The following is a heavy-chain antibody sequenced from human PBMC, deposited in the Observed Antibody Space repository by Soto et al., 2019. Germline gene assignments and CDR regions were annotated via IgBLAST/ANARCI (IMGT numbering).Heavy chain of an antibody. D-gene: IGHD6-19*01. CDR3: ARDIDSSGWLLDY. CDR2: IKQDGSEK. CDR1: GFTFSSYW. Sequence: GGSLRLSCAASGFTFSSYWISWGRQAPGKGLEWVANIKQDGSEKYYVDSVKGRFTISRDNAKNSLYLQMNSLRAEDTAVYYCARDIDSSGWLLDYWGQGTLVTVSS. V-gene: IGHV3-7*01. J-gene: IGHJ4*02.